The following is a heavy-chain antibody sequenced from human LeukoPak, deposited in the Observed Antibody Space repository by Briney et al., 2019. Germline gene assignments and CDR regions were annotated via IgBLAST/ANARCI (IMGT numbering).Heavy chain of an antibody. V-gene: IGHV3-48*01. J-gene: IGHJ4*02. Sequence: AGGSLRLSCAASGFTFSNYNMNWVRQAPGKRLEWVSYISSSSSTMPYADSVKGRFTISRDNSKNTLYLQMNSLRAEDTAVYYCARGAGYNYPYYFDYWGQGTLVTVSS. CDR1: GFTFSNYN. D-gene: IGHD5-24*01. CDR2: ISSSSSTM. CDR3: ARGAGYNYPYYFDY.